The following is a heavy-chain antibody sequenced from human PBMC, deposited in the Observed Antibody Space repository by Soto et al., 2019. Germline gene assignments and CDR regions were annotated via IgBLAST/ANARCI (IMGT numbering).Heavy chain of an antibody. J-gene: IGHJ4*02. D-gene: IGHD7-27*01. CDR1: RGTFSSYS. CDR2: IIPIFGTA. V-gene: IGHV1-69*13. CDR3: ESRSNWGIKPEYFGY. Sequence: PVKVSCKASRGTFSSYSISSVQHAPEQGLEWMGGIIPIFGTANYAQKFQGRVTITADESTSTAYMELSSLRSEDTAVYYCESRSNWGIKPEYFGYWGEGTLVTVSS.